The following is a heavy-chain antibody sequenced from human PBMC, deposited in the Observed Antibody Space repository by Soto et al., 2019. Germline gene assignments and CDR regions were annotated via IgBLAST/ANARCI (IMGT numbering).Heavy chain of an antibody. Sequence: PSETLSLTCDVSGGSISNDNWWSWVRQPPGEGLEWIGEVHHGGYTNYNPSLKSRVSMSVDKWKNQFFLSLSSVTAADTAVYYCTKNSAYALDYWGQGTLVTVSS. CDR2: VHHGGYT. V-gene: IGHV4-4*02. CDR1: GGSISNDNW. J-gene: IGHJ4*02. CDR3: TKNSAYALDY. D-gene: IGHD2-8*01.